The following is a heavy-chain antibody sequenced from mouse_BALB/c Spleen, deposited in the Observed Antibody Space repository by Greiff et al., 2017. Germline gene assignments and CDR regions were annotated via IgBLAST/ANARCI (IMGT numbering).Heavy chain of an antibody. V-gene: IGHV5-6-3*01. Sequence: EVQGVESGGDLVKPGGSLKLSCAASGFTFSSYGMSWVRQTPDKRLELVATITSNGGSTYYPDSVKGRFTISRDNAKNTLYLQRRSLKSEDTAMYSGASYGGPSLGDSMDYWGQGTSVTASS. J-gene: IGHJ4*01. D-gene: IGHD1-1*02. CDR3: ASYGGPSLGDSMDY. CDR2: ITSNGGST. CDR1: GFTFSSYG.